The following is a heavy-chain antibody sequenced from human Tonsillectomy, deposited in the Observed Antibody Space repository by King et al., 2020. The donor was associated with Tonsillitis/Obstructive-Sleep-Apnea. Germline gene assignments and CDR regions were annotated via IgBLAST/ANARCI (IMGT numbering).Heavy chain of an antibody. V-gene: IGHV4-59*01. CDR1: GGSISSYY. D-gene: IGHD6-13*01. CDR2: IYYSGST. J-gene: IGHJ6*02. CDR3: ARNLGIATTGRDYGMDV. Sequence: QLQESGPGLVKPSETLSLTCTVSGGSISSYYWNWIRQPPGKGLEWIGFIYYSGSTNYNPSLKSRVTISVDTSKNQFSLKMSSVTAADTAVYYCARNLGIATTGRDYGMDVWGQGTTVTVSS.